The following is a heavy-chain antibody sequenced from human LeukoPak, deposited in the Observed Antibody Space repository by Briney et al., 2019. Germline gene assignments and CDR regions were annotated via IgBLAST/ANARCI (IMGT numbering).Heavy chain of an antibody. J-gene: IGHJ4*02. D-gene: IGHD6-19*01. V-gene: IGHV4-59*08. Sequence: TPSETLSLTCTVSGGSISSYYWSWIRQPPGKGLEWIGYIYYSGSTNYNPSLKSRVTISVDTSKNQFSLKLSSVTAADTAVYYCASGYSSRIFDYWGQGTLVTVSS. CDR2: IYYSGST. CDR3: ASGYSSRIFDY. CDR1: GGSISSYY.